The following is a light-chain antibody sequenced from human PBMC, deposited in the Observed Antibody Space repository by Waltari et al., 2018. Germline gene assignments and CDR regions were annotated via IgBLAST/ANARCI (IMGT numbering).Light chain of an antibody. V-gene: IGKV3-11*01. CDR3: QQRGNWPLT. Sequence: DIVLTQSPATLSLSPGASATISCRASQSVGSYLAWYQQKPGQAPRLLFYDTSSRATGVPARFTASGSGTDFSLTISSLDPEDFAVYYCQQRGNWPLTFGGGTKVEIK. CDR1: QSVGSY. J-gene: IGKJ4*01. CDR2: DTS.